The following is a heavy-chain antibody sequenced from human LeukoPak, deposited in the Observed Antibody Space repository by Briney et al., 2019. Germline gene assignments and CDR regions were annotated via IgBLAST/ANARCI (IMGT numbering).Heavy chain of an antibody. CDR2: VYYSRST. CDR3: ARPVVAVAGTGYFDY. J-gene: IGHJ4*02. D-gene: IGHD6-19*01. Sequence: SETLSLTCTVSGDSISTYYWSWIRQPPGKGLEWIGYVYYSRSTNYNPSLNSRVPISAETSKTQFSLKLNSVTAADTAVYFCARPVVAVAGTGYFDYWGQGTLVTVSS. CDR1: GDSISTYY. V-gene: IGHV4-59*08.